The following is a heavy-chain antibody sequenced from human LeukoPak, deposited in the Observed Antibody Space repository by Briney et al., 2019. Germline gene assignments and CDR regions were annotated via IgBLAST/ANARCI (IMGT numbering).Heavy chain of an antibody. CDR3: ARDQGSLTRSWYTGY. V-gene: IGHV1-2*06. CDR2: INPYSGDT. J-gene: IGHJ4*02. Sequence: ASVNVSCKASGYTFTGYHIHWVRQAPGQGLEWMGRINPYSGDTNFAQKVQGRVTMTRDTSITTAYMDLSSLTPDDTPVYFCARDQGSLTRSWYTGYWGQGTQVTVSS. D-gene: IGHD6-13*01. CDR1: GYTFTGYH.